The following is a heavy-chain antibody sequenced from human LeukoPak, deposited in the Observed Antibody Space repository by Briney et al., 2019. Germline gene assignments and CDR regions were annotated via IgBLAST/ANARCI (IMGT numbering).Heavy chain of an antibody. CDR2: IGGNDSST. CDR1: GFNFSPYA. Sequence: GGSLRLSCAASGFNFSPYAMSWVRQAPGRGLEWVSSIGGNDSSTYYTDSVKGRFTISRDNSKSTLYLQMNSLRADDAALYYCAKCRGGSCYSSSDYWGQGTLVTVSS. J-gene: IGHJ4*02. D-gene: IGHD2-15*01. V-gene: IGHV3-23*01. CDR3: AKCRGGSCYSSSDY.